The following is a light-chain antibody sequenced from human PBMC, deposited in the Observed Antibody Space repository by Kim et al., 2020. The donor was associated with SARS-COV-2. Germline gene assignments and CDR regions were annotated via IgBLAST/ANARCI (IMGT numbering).Light chain of an antibody. CDR2: GKN. Sequence: SSELTQDPAVSVALGQTVRITCQGASLRIFYASWYQQKPGQAPVLVIYGKNNRPSGIPDRFSGSSSGNRASLTITGAQAEDEADYYCNSRDSSGNHVVFG. J-gene: IGLJ2*01. CDR3: NSRDSSGNHVV. CDR1: SLRIFY. V-gene: IGLV3-19*01.